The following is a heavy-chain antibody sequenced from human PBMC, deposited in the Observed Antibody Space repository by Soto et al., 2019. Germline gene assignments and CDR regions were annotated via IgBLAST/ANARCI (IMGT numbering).Heavy chain of an antibody. J-gene: IGHJ4*02. Sequence: SVKVSCKASGFTFTSSAVQWVRQARGQRLEWIGWIVVGSDNTNYAQKFQERVTITRDMSTSTAYMELSSLRSEDTAVYYCAAIPPFFYGSGSDYWGQGTLVTVSS. CDR2: IVVGSDNT. V-gene: IGHV1-58*01. CDR1: GFTFTSSA. CDR3: AAIPPFFYGSGSDY. D-gene: IGHD3-10*01.